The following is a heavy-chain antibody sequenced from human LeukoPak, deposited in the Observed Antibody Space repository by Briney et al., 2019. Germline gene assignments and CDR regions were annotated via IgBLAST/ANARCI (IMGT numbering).Heavy chain of an antibody. CDR3: ARSGYYYGSGSYYNPLIWFDP. D-gene: IGHD3-10*01. CDR1: GYTFTGYY. CDR2: INPNSGGT. J-gene: IGHJ5*02. V-gene: IGHV1-2*02. Sequence: GASVKVSCKASGYTFTGYYMHWVRQAPGQGLEWMGWINPNSGGTNYAQKFQGRVTMTRDTSISTAYMELSRLRSDDTAVYYCARSGYYYGSGSYYNPLIWFDPWGQGTLVTVSS.